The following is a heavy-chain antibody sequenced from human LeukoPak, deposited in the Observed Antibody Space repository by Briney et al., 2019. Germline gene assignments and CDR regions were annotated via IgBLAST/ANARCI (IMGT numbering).Heavy chain of an antibody. D-gene: IGHD5-18*01. V-gene: IGHV4-59*12. CDR1: GGSISSYY. CDR3: ASWRAMAYFDY. J-gene: IGHJ4*02. Sequence: SETLSLTCTVSGGSISSYYWSWIRQPPGKGLEWIGYIYYSGSTDYNPSLKSRVTISVDTSKNQFSLKLSSVTAADTAVYYCASWRAMAYFDYWGQGTLVTVSS. CDR2: IYYSGST.